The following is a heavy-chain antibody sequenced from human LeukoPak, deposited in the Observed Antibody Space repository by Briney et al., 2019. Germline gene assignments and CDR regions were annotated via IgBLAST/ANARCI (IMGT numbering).Heavy chain of an antibody. J-gene: IGHJ4*02. V-gene: IGHV1-69*04. CDR1: GGAFSSYA. CDR2: IIPILGIA. CDR3: ARGFDYKLFDY. Sequence: SVKVSCKASGGAFSSYAISWVRQAPGQGLEWMGRIIPILGIANYAQKFQGRVTITADKSTSTAYMELSSLRSEDTAVYYCARGFDYKLFDYWGQGTLVTVSS. D-gene: IGHD4-11*01.